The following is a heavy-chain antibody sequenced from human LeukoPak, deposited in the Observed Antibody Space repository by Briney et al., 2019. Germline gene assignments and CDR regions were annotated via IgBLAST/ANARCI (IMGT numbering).Heavy chain of an antibody. CDR3: ARGTKYYYGSGPFDY. D-gene: IGHD3-10*01. J-gene: IGHJ4*02. Sequence: SQTLSLTCTVSGGSIGSGSYYWSWIRQPAGKGLEWIGRIYTSGSTNYNPSLKSRVTISVDTSKNQFSLKLSSVTAADTAVYYCARGTKYYYGSGPFDYWGQGTLVTVSS. V-gene: IGHV4-61*02. CDR1: GGSIGSGSYY. CDR2: IYTSGST.